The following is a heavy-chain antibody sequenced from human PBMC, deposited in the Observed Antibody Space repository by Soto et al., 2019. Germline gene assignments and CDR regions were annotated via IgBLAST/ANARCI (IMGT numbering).Heavy chain of an antibody. J-gene: IGHJ4*02. V-gene: IGHV3-30*18. CDR2: ISYDGSNQ. CDR3: AKALGELSPESYDH. CDR1: GFTFSSYG. D-gene: IGHD3-16*02. Sequence: QVQLVESGGGVVQPGRSLRLPCAASGFTFSSYGMHWVRQAPGKGLEWVAIISYDGSNQYYADSVKGRFTISRDNSKNTLFLQMNSLRPEDTAVYYCAKALGELSPESYDHWGQGILVTVSS.